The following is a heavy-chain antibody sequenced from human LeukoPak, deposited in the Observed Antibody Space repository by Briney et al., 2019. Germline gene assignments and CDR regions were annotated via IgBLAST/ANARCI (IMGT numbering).Heavy chain of an antibody. Sequence: NPSETLSLTCTVSGGSISSYYWSWIRQPAGKGLEWIGRIYTSGGTNYNPSLKSRVTMSVDTSKNQFSLKLSSVTAADTAVYCCAREWADGCSGGSCYSLGYYYYYMDVWGKGTTVTVSS. V-gene: IGHV4-4*07. CDR2: IYTSGGT. CDR1: GGSISSYY. D-gene: IGHD2-15*01. CDR3: AREWADGCSGGSCYSLGYYYYYMDV. J-gene: IGHJ6*03.